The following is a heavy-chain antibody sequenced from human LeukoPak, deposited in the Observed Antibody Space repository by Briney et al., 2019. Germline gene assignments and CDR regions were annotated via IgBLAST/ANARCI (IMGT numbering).Heavy chain of an antibody. V-gene: IGHV4-59*01. CDR1: RGSMSSSY. Sequence: SETLSLTCTVSRGSMSSSYWGWIRQPPGKGLEWIGYIYYNGDTKYTPSLKSRVTISQDMSRNQFSLNLTSVTAADTAMYYCARGDYYYMDVWGKGTTVTVPS. CDR3: ARGDYYYMDV. J-gene: IGHJ6*03. CDR2: IYYNGDT.